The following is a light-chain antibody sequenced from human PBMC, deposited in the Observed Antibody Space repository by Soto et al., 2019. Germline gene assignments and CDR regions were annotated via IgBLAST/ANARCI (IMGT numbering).Light chain of an antibody. Sequence: EIVMTQSPATLSVSPGERATLSCRASQSVSSNLAWYQQKPGQAPRLLIYGASTRATGIPARFSVSGSGTEFTLTISSLQSEEFAVYYCQQYNNWSPGVTFGPGTKVDIK. V-gene: IGKV3-15*01. CDR1: QSVSSN. CDR3: QQYNNWSPGVT. CDR2: GAS. J-gene: IGKJ3*01.